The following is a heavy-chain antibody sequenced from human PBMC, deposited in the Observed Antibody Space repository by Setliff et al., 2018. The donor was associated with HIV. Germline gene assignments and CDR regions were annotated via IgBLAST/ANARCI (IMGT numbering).Heavy chain of an antibody. V-gene: IGHV5-51*01. Sequence: PGESLKISCKGSEYSLTSHWIGWVRQMPGKGLEWMGIIHPVDSDARYSPSFQGQVTMSVDNSINTAYLQWGSLKASDTAFYYCARHRHTAAGTLDAFDLWGQGTMVTVSS. CDR1: EYSLTSHW. CDR2: IHPVDSDA. CDR3: ARHRHTAAGTLDAFDL. J-gene: IGHJ3*01. D-gene: IGHD6-13*01.